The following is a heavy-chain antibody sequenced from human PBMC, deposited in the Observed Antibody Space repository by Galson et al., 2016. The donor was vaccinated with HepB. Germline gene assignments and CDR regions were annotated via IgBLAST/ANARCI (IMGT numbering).Heavy chain of an antibody. CDR2: IIPIFGTA. CDR1: GGTFTYSNYA. V-gene: IGHV1-69*13. J-gene: IGHJ6*02. Sequence: SVKVSCKASGGTFTYSNYAISWVRQAPGQGLEWMGGIIPIFGTANYAQKFQGRVTITADESTSTAYMELSSLRSEDTAVYYCSTNLGYCSGGSCYLSGGMDGWGQGTTVTGSS. D-gene: IGHD2-15*01. CDR3: STNLGYCSGGSCYLSGGMDG.